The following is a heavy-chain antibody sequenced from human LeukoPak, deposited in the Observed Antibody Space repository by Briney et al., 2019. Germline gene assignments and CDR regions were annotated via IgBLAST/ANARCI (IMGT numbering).Heavy chain of an antibody. Sequence: ALVKVSCKASGYTFTSYYMHWVRQAPGQGLEWMGIINPSGGSTSYAQKFQGRVTMTRDTSTSTVYMELSSLRSEDTAVYYCAREVASYYYYYGMDVWGQGTTVTVSS. D-gene: IGHD2-15*01. V-gene: IGHV1-46*01. CDR1: GYTFTSYY. CDR3: AREVASYYYYYGMDV. J-gene: IGHJ6*02. CDR2: INPSGGST.